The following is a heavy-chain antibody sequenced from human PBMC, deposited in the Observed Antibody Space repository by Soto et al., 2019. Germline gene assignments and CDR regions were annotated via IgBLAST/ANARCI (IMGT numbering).Heavy chain of an antibody. CDR3: AIQSFLYGDYVYSAMGWFDP. CDR2: IYYSGST. V-gene: IGHV4-39*01. J-gene: IGHJ5*02. CDR1: GGSISSSSYY. Sequence: SXTRSLTCTVSGGSISSSSYYWGWIRQPPGKGLEWIGSIYYSGSTYYNPSLKSRVTISVDTSKNQFSLKLSSVTAADTAVYYCAIQSFLYGDYVYSAMGWFDPWGQGTLVTVS. D-gene: IGHD4-17*01.